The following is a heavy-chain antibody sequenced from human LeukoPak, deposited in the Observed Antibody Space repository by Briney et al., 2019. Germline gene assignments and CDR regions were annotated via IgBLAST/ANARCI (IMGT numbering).Heavy chain of an antibody. D-gene: IGHD3-16*01. V-gene: IGHV3-66*02. Sequence: GGSLRLSCAASGFTVSSNYMSWVRQAPGKGLEWVSVIYSGGSAYYADSVKGRFTISRDNSKNTLYLQMNSLRAEDTAVYYCAREATGGSYDYWGQGTLVTVSS. CDR1: GFTVSSNY. CDR3: AREATGGSYDY. J-gene: IGHJ4*02. CDR2: IYSGGSA.